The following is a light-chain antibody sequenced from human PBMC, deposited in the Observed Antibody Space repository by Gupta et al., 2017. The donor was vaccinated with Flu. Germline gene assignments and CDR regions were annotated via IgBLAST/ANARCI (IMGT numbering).Light chain of an antibody. CDR3: SHSKRWAWT. CDR1: ESLVYSDGDSY. V-gene: IGKV2-30*01. J-gene: IGKJ1*01. Sequence: DAVMTQSPLSLPVTLGQPASISCRSSESLVYSDGDSYVSWFHQRPGQSPRRLIYKASNRDSGVPDRISGSGSGTDFTLTISSLEAEDVGVYYCSHSKRWAWTFRQRTKV. CDR2: KAS.